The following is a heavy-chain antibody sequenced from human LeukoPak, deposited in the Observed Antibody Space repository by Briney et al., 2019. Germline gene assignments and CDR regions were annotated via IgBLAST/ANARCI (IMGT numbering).Heavy chain of an antibody. CDR1: GFTFSSYA. J-gene: IGHJ3*02. D-gene: IGHD4-17*01. Sequence: GGSLRLSCAASGFTFSSYAMHWVRQAPGKGLEWVAVISYDGSNKYYADSVQGRFAISRDNSKNTLYLQMNSLRAEDTAVYYCAKDPNGDYIGTFDIWDQGTMVTVSS. CDR2: ISYDGSNK. CDR3: AKDPNGDYIGTFDI. V-gene: IGHV3-30*09.